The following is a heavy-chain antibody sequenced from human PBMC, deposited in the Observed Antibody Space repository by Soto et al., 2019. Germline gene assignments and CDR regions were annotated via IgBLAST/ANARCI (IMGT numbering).Heavy chain of an antibody. CDR3: ATTAKDSSTSHHSPQIIFDN. CDR1: GFTFSDYY. V-gene: IGHV3-11*01. D-gene: IGHD2-2*01. CDR2: ISSSGDTI. J-gene: IGHJ4*02. Sequence: PGGSLRLSXAASGFTFSDYYMTWIRQAPGKGLEWVSYISSSGDTIYYADSVKGRFTISRDNAKKSLYLQMKSLGADDTAVYYCATTAKDSSTSHHSPQIIFDNWGQGTLVTVSS.